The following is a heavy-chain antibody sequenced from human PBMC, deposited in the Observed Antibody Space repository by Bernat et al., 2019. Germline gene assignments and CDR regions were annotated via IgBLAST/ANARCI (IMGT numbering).Heavy chain of an antibody. Sequence: QVQLQESGPGLVKPSETLSLTCTVSGGSISNYYWGWVRQPPGKELEWIGYVSYTGSTHYTPHLKRRATVSLDTSDNQFSLNLSSVTAADTAVYYCARMFPPLTDYYFDSWGQGTLVTVSS. CDR2: VSYTGST. D-gene: IGHD3-10*02. CDR3: ARMFPPLTDYYFDS. J-gene: IGHJ4*02. CDR1: GGSISNYY. V-gene: IGHV4-59*08.